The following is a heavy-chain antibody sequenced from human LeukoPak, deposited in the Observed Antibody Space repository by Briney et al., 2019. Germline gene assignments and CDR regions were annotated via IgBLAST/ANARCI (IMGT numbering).Heavy chain of an antibody. Sequence: SETLSLTCTVSGGSISSYYWSWIRQPPGKGLEWIGYIYYSGSTNYNPSLKSGVTISVDTSKKQFSLKLSSVTAPDTAVYYCSRVLTTVTRYNWFDPWGQGTLVTVSS. V-gene: IGHV4-59*01. CDR1: GGSISSYY. CDR2: IYYSGST. CDR3: SRVLTTVTRYNWFDP. J-gene: IGHJ5*02. D-gene: IGHD4-17*01.